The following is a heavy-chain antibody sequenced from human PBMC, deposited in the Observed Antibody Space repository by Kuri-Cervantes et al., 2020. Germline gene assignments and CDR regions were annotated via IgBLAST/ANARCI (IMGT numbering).Heavy chain of an antibody. CDR2: IFSNDEK. Sequence: SGLTLVKPTETLTLTCTVSGFSLSNARMGVSWIRQPPGKALEWLAHIFSNDEKSYSTSLKSRLTITKDTSKNQVVLTMTNMDPVDTATYYCAHIGDDSSGYYPSYWGQGTLVTVSS. V-gene: IGHV2-26*01. CDR1: GFSLSNARMG. D-gene: IGHD3-22*01. CDR3: AHIGDDSSGYYPSY. J-gene: IGHJ4*02.